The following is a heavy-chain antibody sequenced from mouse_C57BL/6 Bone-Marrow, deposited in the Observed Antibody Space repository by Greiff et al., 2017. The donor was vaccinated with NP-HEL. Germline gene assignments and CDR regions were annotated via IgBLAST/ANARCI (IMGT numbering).Heavy chain of an antibody. J-gene: IGHJ2*01. Sequence: VMLVESGAELVRPGASVKLSCKASGYTFTDYYINWVKQRPGQGLEWIARIYPGSGNTYYNEKFKGKATLTAEKSSSTAYMQLSSLTSEDSAVYFCARRLLFDYWGQGTTLTVSS. D-gene: IGHD2-10*01. V-gene: IGHV1-76*01. CDR3: ARRLLFDY. CDR2: IYPGSGNT. CDR1: GYTFTDYY.